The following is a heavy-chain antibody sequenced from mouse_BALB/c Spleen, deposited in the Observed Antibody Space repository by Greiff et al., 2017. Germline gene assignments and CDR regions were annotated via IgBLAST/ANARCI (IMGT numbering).Heavy chain of an antibody. CDR3: ARESRVWAYYAMDY. Sequence: EVKLVESGGGLVKPGGSLKLSCAASGFTFSSYYMSWVRQTPEKRLELVAAINSNGGSTYYPDTVKGRFTISRDNAKNTLYLQMSSLKSEDTALYYCARESRVWAYYAMDYWGQGTSVTVSS. D-gene: IGHD3-3*01. V-gene: IGHV5-6-2*01. CDR2: INSNGGST. CDR1: GFTFSSYY. J-gene: IGHJ4*01.